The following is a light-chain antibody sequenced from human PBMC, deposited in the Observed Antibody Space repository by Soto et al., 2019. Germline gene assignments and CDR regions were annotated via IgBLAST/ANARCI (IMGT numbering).Light chain of an antibody. CDR1: SXXXGGYNY. CDR3: SSYTSSSTLVV. CDR2: DVS. V-gene: IGLV2-14*01. Sequence: QSALTQPASVSGSPGQSITISCTGTSXXXGGYNYVSWYQQHPGKAPKLMIYDVSNRPSGVSNRFSGSKSGNTASLTISGLQAEDEADYYCSSYTSSSTLVVFGGGTKLTVL. J-gene: IGLJ2*01.